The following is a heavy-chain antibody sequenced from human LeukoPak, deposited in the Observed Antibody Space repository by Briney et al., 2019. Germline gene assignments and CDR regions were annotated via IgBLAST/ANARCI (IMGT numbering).Heavy chain of an antibody. CDR2: ISGRSNNT. CDR3: AKWGDYDVLAGYYVSDF. V-gene: IGHV3-23*01. J-gene: IGHJ4*02. CDR1: GFIFSNYA. Sequence: GGSLRLSCAASGFIFSNYAMYWVRQAPGKGLEWVSAISGRSNNTYYADSVKGRFTISRDSSKNTLYLQMDSLRADDTAVYYCAKWGDYDVLAGYYVSDFWGQGTLITVSS. D-gene: IGHD3-9*01.